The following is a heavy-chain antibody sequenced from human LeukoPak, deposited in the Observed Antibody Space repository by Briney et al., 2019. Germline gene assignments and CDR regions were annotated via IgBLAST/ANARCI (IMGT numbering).Heavy chain of an antibody. Sequence: GASVKVSCKASGYTFTGYYMHWVRQAPGQGLEWMGWINPNSGGTNYAQKFQGRVTMTRDTSISTAYMELSRLRSDDTAVYYCARGHYYGSGSYYNGDAFDIWGQGTMVTVSS. J-gene: IGHJ3*02. D-gene: IGHD3-10*01. CDR2: INPNSGGT. CDR3: ARGHYYGSGSYYNGDAFDI. CDR1: GYTFTGYY. V-gene: IGHV1-2*02.